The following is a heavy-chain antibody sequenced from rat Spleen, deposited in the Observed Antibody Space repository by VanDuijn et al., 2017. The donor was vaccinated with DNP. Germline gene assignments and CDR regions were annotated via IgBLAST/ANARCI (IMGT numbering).Heavy chain of an antibody. CDR1: GFTFSDYN. Sequence: EVQLVESGGDLVQPGRSLKLSCAASGFTFSDYNMGWVRQAPKKGLEWVASISYDGRNTYYGDSVKGRFTISRDNGKSTLYLQMDSLRSEDTATYFCAKIAAGAMDVWGQGTSVTVSS. CDR2: ISYDGRNT. CDR3: AKIAAGAMDV. J-gene: IGHJ4*01. D-gene: IGHD1-2*01. V-gene: IGHV5-7*01.